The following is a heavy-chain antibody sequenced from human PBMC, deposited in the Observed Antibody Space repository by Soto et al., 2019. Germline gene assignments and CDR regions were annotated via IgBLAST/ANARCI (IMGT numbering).Heavy chain of an antibody. CDR3: ACETSDNYGDYCRGAY. CDR1: GGSISSGGYY. CDR2: IYYSGST. Sequence: SETLSLTCTVSGGSISSGGYYWSWIRQHPGKGLEWIGYIYYSGSTYYNPSLKSRVTISVDTSKNQFSLKLSSVTAADTAVYYGACETSDNYGDYCRGAYWGQGTLVTVSS. D-gene: IGHD4-17*01. V-gene: IGHV4-31*03. J-gene: IGHJ4*02.